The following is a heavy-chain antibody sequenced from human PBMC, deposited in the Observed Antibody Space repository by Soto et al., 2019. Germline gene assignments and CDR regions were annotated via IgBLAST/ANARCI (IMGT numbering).Heavy chain of an antibody. CDR2: IYHSGST. CDR3: ASSIAVVGPADY. CDR1: SGSISSSNW. Sequence: QGQLQESGPGLVKPSGTLSLTCAGSSGSISSSNWWSWVRQPPGKGLEWIGEIYHSGSTNYNPSLKSRVTISVDKSKNQFSLKLSSVSAADTAVYYCASSIAVVGPADYWGQGTLVTVSS. D-gene: IGHD6-19*01. V-gene: IGHV4-4*02. J-gene: IGHJ4*02.